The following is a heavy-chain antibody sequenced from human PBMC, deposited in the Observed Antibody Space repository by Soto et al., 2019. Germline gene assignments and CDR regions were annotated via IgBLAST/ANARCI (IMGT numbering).Heavy chain of an antibody. D-gene: IGHD6-19*01. CDR2: VGGSGGRT. CDR1: RFSFSTYD. V-gene: IGHV3-23*01. Sequence: GGSLRLSCAAPRFSFSTYDISWVRQAPGKGQEWVSTVGGSGGRTHYVDSVKGRFTISGGNSNNTLYLQMNSLRAEDTAVYYCAKALSSDWYYGMDVWGQGTTVTVSS. J-gene: IGHJ6*02. CDR3: AKALSSDWYYGMDV.